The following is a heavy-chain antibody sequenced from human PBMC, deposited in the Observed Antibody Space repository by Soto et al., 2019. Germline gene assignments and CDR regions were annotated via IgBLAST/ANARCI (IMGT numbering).Heavy chain of an antibody. Sequence: QVQLQESGPGLVKPSQTLSLTCTVSGGSISSGDSYWSWIRQSPGKGLEWIGYIYHRGSPYYNPSLRSRVTISGDTSKNQVSLKLDSVTAADTAVYYCAREGAASHSYYYGTDVGGQGTTVTVSS. D-gene: IGHD3-16*01. V-gene: IGHV4-30-4*01. CDR2: IYHRGSP. J-gene: IGHJ6*02. CDR3: AREGAASHSYYYGTDV. CDR1: GGSISSGDSY.